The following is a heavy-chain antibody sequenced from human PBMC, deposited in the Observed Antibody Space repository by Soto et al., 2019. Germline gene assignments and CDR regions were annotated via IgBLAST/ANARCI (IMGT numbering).Heavy chain of an antibody. CDR1: GYTFTSYD. V-gene: IGHV1-8*01. CDR2: MNPNSGNT. D-gene: IGHD6-6*01. Sequence: QVQLVQSGAEVKKPGASVKVSCKASGYTFTSYDINWVRQATGQGLEWMGWMNPNSGNTGYAQKFQGRVTMTRNTSISTAYMGLSSLKSSDTAVYYCARGLLRSIAAQRRSLGYWGQGTLVTVSS. J-gene: IGHJ4*02. CDR3: ARGLLRSIAAQRRSLGY.